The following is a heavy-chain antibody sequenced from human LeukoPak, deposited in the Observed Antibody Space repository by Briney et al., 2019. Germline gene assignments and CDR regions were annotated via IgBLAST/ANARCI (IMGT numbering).Heavy chain of an antibody. J-gene: IGHJ5*02. CDR1: GYTFTSYG. V-gene: IGHV1-18*01. Sequence: GASVKVSSKASGYTFTSYGISWVRQAPGQGLEWMGWISAYNGNTNYAQKLQGRITMTTDTSTSTAYMELRSLRSDDTAVYYCARGARGELDYGDYSAWGQGTLVTVSS. CDR3: ARGARGELDYGDYSA. D-gene: IGHD4-17*01. CDR2: ISAYNGNT.